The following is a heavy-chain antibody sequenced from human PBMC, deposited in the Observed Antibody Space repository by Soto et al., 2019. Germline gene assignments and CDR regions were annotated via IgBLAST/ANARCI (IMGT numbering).Heavy chain of an antibody. J-gene: IGHJ6*03. V-gene: IGHV4-34*01. D-gene: IGHD6-6*01. CDR2: INHSGST. CDR1: GGSFSGYY. CDR3: AREDSAARRPLKYYYYMDV. Sequence: PSETLSLTCAVYGGSFSGYYWSWIRQPPGKGLEWIGEINHSGSTNYNPSLKSRVTISVDTSKNQFSLKLSSMTAADTAVYYCAREDSAARRPLKYYYYMDVWGKGTPVTVSS.